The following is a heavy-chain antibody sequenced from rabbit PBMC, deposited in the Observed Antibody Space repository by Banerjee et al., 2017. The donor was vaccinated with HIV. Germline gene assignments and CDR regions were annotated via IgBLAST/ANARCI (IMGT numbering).Heavy chain of an antibody. D-gene: IGHD4-1*01. CDR2: INTSSGNT. Sequence: QEQLVETGGGLVQPGGSLTLSCKASGFDFSSYNMNWVRQAPGKGLEWIACINTSSGNTVYASWAKGRFTISKTSSTTVTLQMTSLTAADTASYFCARDLAGVIGWNFNLWGQGTLVTVS. CDR3: ARDLAGVIGWNFNL. CDR1: GFDFSSYNM. V-gene: IGHV1S45*01. J-gene: IGHJ4*01.